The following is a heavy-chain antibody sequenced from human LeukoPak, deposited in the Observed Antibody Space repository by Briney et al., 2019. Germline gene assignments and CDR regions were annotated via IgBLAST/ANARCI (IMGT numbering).Heavy chain of an antibody. CDR1: VFTFSSHS. V-gene: IGHV3-21*01. CDR3: ARDPRLEISGMVIDMLDY. J-gene: IGHJ4*02. D-gene: IGHD3-3*01. CDR2: ISSSSSYI. Sequence: GGSLRLSCAASVFTFSSHSMNWVRQAPGKGLEWVSYISSSSSYIYYADSVKGRFAISRDNAKNSLYLQMNSLRAEDTAIYYCARDPRLEISGMVIDMLDYWGQGTLVTVSS.